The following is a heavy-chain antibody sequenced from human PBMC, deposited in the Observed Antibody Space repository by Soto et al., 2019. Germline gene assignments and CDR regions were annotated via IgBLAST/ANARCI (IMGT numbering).Heavy chain of an antibody. CDR2: ITKDGSSK. Sequence: QVQLVESGGGVVQPGRSLTVSCEASGFTFSSYGMHWVRQAPGKGLDWVAVITKDGSSKSYADSVKGRFTISRDNSRNMLSLQMNTLRDEDTALYYCVRDAEGPHNGMDVWGQGTSVTVSS. V-gene: IGHV3-33*01. D-gene: IGHD2-21*01. CDR1: GFTFSSYG. J-gene: IGHJ6*02. CDR3: VRDAEGPHNGMDV.